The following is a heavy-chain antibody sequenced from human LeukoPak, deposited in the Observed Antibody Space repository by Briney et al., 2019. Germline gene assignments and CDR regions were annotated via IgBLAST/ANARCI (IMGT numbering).Heavy chain of an antibody. CDR2: FCTGETT. V-gene: IGHV4-61*02. D-gene: IGHD1-14*01. Sequence: PSETLSLTCAVSGGSITSNNDFWTWIRQPAGKGLEWIGRFCTGETTIYNPSLKSRVTISVDTSNKQFSLNLRSVTAADTAVYYCARGYPFDYWGQGILVTVSS. CDR1: GGSITSNNDF. J-gene: IGHJ4*02. CDR3: ARGYPFDY.